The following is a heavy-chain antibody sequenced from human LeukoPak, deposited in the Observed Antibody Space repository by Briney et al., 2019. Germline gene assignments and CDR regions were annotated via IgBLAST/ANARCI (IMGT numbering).Heavy chain of an antibody. D-gene: IGHD6-19*01. Sequence: GGSLRLSCAASGFTFSTYRMHWVRQGPGKGLVWVSGMNSDGSSTVYADSVKGRFTISRDNAKNTLYLQMNSLRAEDTAVYYCANQRLDSSGWYLHYWGQGTLVTVSS. CDR3: ANQRLDSSGWYLHY. V-gene: IGHV3-74*01. CDR1: GFTFSTYR. J-gene: IGHJ4*02. CDR2: MNSDGSST.